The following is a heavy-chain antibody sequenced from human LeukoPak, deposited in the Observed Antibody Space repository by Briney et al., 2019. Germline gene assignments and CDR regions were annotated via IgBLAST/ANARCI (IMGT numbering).Heavy chain of an antibody. J-gene: IGHJ4*02. CDR1: GGSISSSDSH. D-gene: IGHD2-2*01. CDR3: VRVRTGTSCYDY. V-gene: IGHV4-30-4*01. Sequence: SETLSLTCTVSGGSISSSDSHWSWIRQSPGKGLEWIGYISYRGSTSYNPSLRSRLTISIDTSQNQFSLKLTSVTAADTAVYYCVRVRTGTSCYDYWGQGTLVTVSP. CDR2: ISYRGST.